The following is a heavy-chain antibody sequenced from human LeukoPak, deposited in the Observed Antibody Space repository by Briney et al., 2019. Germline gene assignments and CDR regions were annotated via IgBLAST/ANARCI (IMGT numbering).Heavy chain of an antibody. J-gene: IGHJ4*02. CDR1: GGSISSYY. D-gene: IGHD3-22*01. CDR3: ARGRYDSSGYLLFDY. V-gene: IGHV4-59*01. CDR2: IYYSGST. Sequence: SETLSLTCTVSGGSISSYYWSWIRQPPGKGLEWIGYIYYSGSTNYNPSLKSRVTISVDTSKNQFSLKLSSVTAADTAVYYCARGRYDSSGYLLFDYWGQGTLVTVSS.